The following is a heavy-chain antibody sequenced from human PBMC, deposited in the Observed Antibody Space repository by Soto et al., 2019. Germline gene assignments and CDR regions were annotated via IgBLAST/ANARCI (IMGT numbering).Heavy chain of an antibody. D-gene: IGHD4-17*01. CDR3: ARVDYEAMAPSVDV. J-gene: IGHJ6*02. V-gene: IGHV3-74*01. Sequence: PGGSLRLSCAASGFTFSSYWMHWVRQAPGKGLVWVSRINSDGSSTSYADSVKGRFTISRDNAKNTLYLQMNSLRAEDTAVYYCARVDYEAMAPSVDVWGQGTTVTVSS. CDR2: INSDGSST. CDR1: GFTFSSYW.